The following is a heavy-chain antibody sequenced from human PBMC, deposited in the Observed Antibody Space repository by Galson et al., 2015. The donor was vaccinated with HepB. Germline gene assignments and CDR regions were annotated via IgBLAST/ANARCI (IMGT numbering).Heavy chain of an antibody. Sequence: SCKASGGTLSSHAISWVRQAPGQGLEWMGGSIPIFDVANYAQKFQGRVTFTADESTSTAYMELSSLRSEDTAMYYCARAGYDILTGYYKGQLNWFDPWGQGTLVTVSS. D-gene: IGHD3-9*01. V-gene: IGHV1-69*01. J-gene: IGHJ5*02. CDR1: GGTLSSHA. CDR2: SIPIFDVA. CDR3: ARAGYDILTGYYKGQLNWFDP.